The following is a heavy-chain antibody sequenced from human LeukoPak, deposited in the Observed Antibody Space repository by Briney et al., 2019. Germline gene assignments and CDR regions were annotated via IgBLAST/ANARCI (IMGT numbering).Heavy chain of an antibody. D-gene: IGHD3-16*01. Sequence: GGSLRLSCAASGFIFSSYSMNWVRQAPGKGLEWVSSISRSNSHIYYADSVKGRFTISRDNAKNSLYLQMNSLRAEDTAVYYCARVGPPYYYYYMDVWGKGTTVTVSS. CDR2: ISRSNSHI. J-gene: IGHJ6*03. CDR3: ARVGPPYYYYYMDV. CDR1: GFIFSSYS. V-gene: IGHV3-21*01.